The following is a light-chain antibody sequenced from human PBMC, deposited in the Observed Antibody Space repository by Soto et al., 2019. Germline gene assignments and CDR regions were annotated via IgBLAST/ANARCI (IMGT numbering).Light chain of an antibody. CDR2: KAP. J-gene: IGKJ1*01. V-gene: IGKV1-5*03. CDR1: QSISSW. Sequence: DIHMTQSPSTLSASVGDRVTITCRASQSISSWLAWYPQKPGKAPKLLIYKAPSLESGVPSRFSGSGSGTEFTLTLSSLQPDDFATCYCQQYDSYSWTFGQGTKVEIQ. CDR3: QQYDSYSWT.